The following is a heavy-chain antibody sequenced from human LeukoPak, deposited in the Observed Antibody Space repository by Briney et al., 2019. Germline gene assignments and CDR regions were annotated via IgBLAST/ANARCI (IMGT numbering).Heavy chain of an antibody. D-gene: IGHD4-23*01. CDR2: INHSGGT. J-gene: IGHJ4*02. CDR3: AGDYGGNRYFDY. CDR1: GGSLSGYY. V-gene: IGHV4-34*01. Sequence: SETLSLTCAVYGGSLSGYYWSWIRQPPGKGLEWIGEINHSGGTNYNPSLKSRVTISVDTSKNQFSLKLSSVTAADTAVYYCAGDYGGNRYFDYWGQGTLVTVSS.